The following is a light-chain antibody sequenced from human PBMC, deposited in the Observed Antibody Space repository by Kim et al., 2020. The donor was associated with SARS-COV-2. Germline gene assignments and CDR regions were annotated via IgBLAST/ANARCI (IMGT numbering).Light chain of an antibody. J-gene: IGLJ1*01. V-gene: IGLV2-14*03. CDR3: TSYTSSNTFV. CDR1: SSDIGGYNY. CDR2: DVT. Sequence: GQSITISCTGTSSDIGGYNYVSWYQQHPGKAPKLMIYDVTERPSGISNRFSGSKSGNTAALTISGLQTEDYAVYHCTSYTSSNTFVFGAGTKVTVL.